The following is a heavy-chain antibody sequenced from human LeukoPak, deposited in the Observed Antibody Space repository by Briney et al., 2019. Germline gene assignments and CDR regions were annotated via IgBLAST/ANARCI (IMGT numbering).Heavy chain of an antibody. D-gene: IGHD6-13*01. Sequence: PSETLSLTCTVSGGSISSYYWSWIRQPPGKGLEWIGNIYHSGSTYYNPSLKSRVTMSVDTSKNQFSLKLSSVTAADTAVYYCARDGEVLSSSWFWFDPWGQGTLVIVSS. CDR2: IYHSGST. CDR3: ARDGEVLSSSWFWFDP. V-gene: IGHV4-59*04. J-gene: IGHJ5*02. CDR1: GGSISSYY.